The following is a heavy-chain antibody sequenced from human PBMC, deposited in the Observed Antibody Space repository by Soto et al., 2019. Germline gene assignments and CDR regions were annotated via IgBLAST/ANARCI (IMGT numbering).Heavy chain of an antibody. CDR3: ATDLAPAPYFQH. Sequence: ASVKVSCKVSGYTLTELSMHWVRQAPGKGLEWRGGFDTEDGETIYAQKFQGRVTMTEDTSTDTAYMELSSLRSEDTAVYYCATDLAPAPYFQHWGQGTLVTVS. J-gene: IGHJ1*01. CDR1: GYTLTELS. CDR2: FDTEDGET. V-gene: IGHV1-24*01.